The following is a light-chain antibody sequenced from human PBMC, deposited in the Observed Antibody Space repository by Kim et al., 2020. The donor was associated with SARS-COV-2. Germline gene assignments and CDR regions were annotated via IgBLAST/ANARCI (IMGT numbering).Light chain of an antibody. CDR3: SSYTRSDTLI. CDR1: SSDVGGYNY. CDR2: DVT. Sequence: GQSITISCTGTSSDVGGYNYVSWYQQHPGRAPQLMIYDVTNRPSGVSNRFSGSKSGNTASLTISGLQAEDEADYYCSSYTRSDTLIFGGGTQLTVL. J-gene: IGLJ2*01. V-gene: IGLV2-14*03.